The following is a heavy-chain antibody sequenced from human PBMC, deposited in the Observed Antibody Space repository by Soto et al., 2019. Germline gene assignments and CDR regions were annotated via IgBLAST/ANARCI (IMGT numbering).Heavy chain of an antibody. CDR3: ARGPIWFGELLGHNYYYGMDV. CDR2: IYYSGST. Sequence: TLSLTCTVSGGSISSGGYYWSWIRQHPGKGLEWIGYIYYSGSTYYNPSLKSRVTISVDTSKNQFSLKLSSVTAADTAVYYCARGPIWFGELLGHNYYYGMDVWGQGTTVTVSS. V-gene: IGHV4-31*03. CDR1: GGSISSGGYY. D-gene: IGHD3-10*01. J-gene: IGHJ6*02.